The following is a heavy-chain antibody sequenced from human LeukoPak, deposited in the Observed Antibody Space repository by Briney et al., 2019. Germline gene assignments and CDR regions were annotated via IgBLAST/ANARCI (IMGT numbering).Heavy chain of an antibody. D-gene: IGHD2-15*01. CDR1: GFTFSSYG. J-gene: IGHJ2*01. V-gene: IGHV3-30*19. CDR2: ISYDGSNK. CDR3: ARDEVLALGYCSGGSCYGWYFDL. Sequence: PGGSLRLSCAASGFTFSSYGMHWVRQAPGKGLEWVAVISYDGSNKYYADSVKGRFTISRDNSKNTLYLQMNSLRAEDTAVYYCARDEVLALGYCSGGSCYGWYFDLWGRGTLVTVSS.